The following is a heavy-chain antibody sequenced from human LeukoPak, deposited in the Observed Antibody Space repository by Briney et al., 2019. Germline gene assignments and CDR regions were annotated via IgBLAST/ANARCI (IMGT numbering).Heavy chain of an antibody. D-gene: IGHD3-22*01. CDR1: GYSISSGYY. CDR2: IYHSGST. J-gene: IGHJ4*02. V-gene: IGHV4-38-2*01. Sequence: SETLFLTCAVSGYSISSGYYWGWIRQPPGKGLEWIGSIYHSGSTYYNPSLKSRVTILVDTSKNQFSLKLSSVTAADTAVYYCARHPTYYYDSSGYHFDYWGQGTLVTVSS. CDR3: ARHPTYYYDSSGYHFDY.